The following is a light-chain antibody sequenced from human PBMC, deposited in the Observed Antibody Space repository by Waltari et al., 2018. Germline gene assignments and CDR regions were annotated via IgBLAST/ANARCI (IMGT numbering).Light chain of an antibody. CDR1: MLAKTY. CDR2: KDS. V-gene: IGLV3-27*01. CDR3: YSAADNNVF. Sequence: SYELTQPSSVSVSPGQTARITCSGDMLAKTYARWFQQKPGQAPILIIHKDSERPSGISERFLVSSSGTTVTLAISGAQPEDEADYYCYSAADNNVFFGGGTKLTVL. J-gene: IGLJ2*01.